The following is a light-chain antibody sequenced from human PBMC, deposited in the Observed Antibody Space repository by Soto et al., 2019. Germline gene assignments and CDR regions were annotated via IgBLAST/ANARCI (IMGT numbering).Light chain of an antibody. Sequence: DIVMTQTPLSLSVTAGQAASISCRSSQTLLHSDGKTSLCWYLQKAGQPPQLLIYEVSNRFSGVSDRFIGSRSGTDFTLKISRVEAEDVGVYHCMQSLQVPYTFGQGTKLEIK. CDR1: QTLLHSDGKTS. CDR3: MQSLQVPYT. V-gene: IGKV2D-29*01. CDR2: EVS. J-gene: IGKJ2*01.